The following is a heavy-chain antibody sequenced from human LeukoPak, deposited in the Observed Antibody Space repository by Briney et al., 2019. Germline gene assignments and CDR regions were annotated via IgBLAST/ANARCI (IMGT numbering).Heavy chain of an antibody. Sequence: SETLSLTCTVSGGSISSYYWSWIRQPPGKGLEWIGYIYYSGNTNYNPSLKSRVTISVDTSKNQFSLKLSSVTAADTAEYYCAREPYGSGTFDNWGQGTLVTVSA. J-gene: IGHJ4*02. D-gene: IGHD3-10*01. CDR3: AREPYGSGTFDN. CDR1: GGSISSYY. V-gene: IGHV4-59*01. CDR2: IYYSGNT.